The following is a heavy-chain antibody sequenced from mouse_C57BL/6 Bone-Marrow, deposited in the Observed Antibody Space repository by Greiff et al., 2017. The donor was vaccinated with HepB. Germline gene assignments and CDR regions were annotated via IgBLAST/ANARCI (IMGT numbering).Heavy chain of an antibody. CDR2: IWWDDDK. Sequence: QVTLKESGPGILQPSQTLSLTCSFSGFSLSTFGMGVGWIRQPSGKGLEWLAHIWWDDDKYYNPALKSRLTISKDTSKNQVFLKIANVDTADTATYYCARPFINVSPYYAMDYWGQGTSVTVSS. J-gene: IGHJ4*01. D-gene: IGHD1-1*01. CDR3: ARPFINVSPYYAMDY. CDR1: GFSLSTFGMG. V-gene: IGHV8-8*01.